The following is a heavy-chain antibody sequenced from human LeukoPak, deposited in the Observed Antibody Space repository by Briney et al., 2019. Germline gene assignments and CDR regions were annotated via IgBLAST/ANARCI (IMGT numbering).Heavy chain of an antibody. V-gene: IGHV6-1*01. CDR3: ARGCYSSFDY. CDR1: GDSLSNNNVA. CDR2: TYYRSKWNT. D-gene: IGHD5-18*01. Sequence: SQTLSLTCAISGDSLSNNNVAWNWIRQSPSRGLEWLGRTYYRSKWNTDYAVSGKSRITINSDTSKNQFSLQLNSVTPEDTAVYYCARGCYSSFDYWDQGTLVTVSS. J-gene: IGHJ4*02.